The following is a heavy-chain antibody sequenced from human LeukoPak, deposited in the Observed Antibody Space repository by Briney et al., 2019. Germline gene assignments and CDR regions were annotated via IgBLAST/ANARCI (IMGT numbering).Heavy chain of an antibody. CDR3: AKRSGGPSPFDY. J-gene: IGHJ4*02. Sequence: PGGTLRLSCAASGFSFSSYGMTWVRQAPGKGLEWVSVISGAGRSIYYADSVKGRFTISRDNSKNTLYLQMNSLRADDTAVYYCAKRSGGPSPFDYWGQGALVTVSS. D-gene: IGHD3-3*01. CDR1: GFSFSSYG. CDR2: ISGAGRSI. V-gene: IGHV3-23*01.